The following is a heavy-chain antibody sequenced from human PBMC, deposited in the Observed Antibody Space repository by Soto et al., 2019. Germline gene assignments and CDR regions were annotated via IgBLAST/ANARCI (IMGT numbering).Heavy chain of an antibody. V-gene: IGHV2-5*02. Sequence: GSGPTLVNPTQTLTLTCTFSGFSLSTSGVGVGWIRQPPGKALEWLALIYWDDDKRYSPSLKSRLTITKDTSKNQVVLTMTNMDPVDTATYYCAHSGVFPGELYSSSWYWFDPWGQGTLVTVSS. CDR1: GFSLSTSGVG. CDR3: AHSGVFPGELYSSSWYWFDP. CDR2: IYWDDDK. D-gene: IGHD6-13*01. J-gene: IGHJ5*02.